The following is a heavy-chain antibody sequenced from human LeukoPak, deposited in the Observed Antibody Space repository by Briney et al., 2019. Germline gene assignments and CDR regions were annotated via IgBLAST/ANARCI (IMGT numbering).Heavy chain of an antibody. CDR1: GFTFSSYG. V-gene: IGHV3-33*01. J-gene: IGHJ6*02. D-gene: IGHD5-12*01. CDR3: ARDRDGYDWSDLYGMDV. Sequence: GGSLRLSCAASGFTFSSYGMHWVRQAPGKGLEWVAVIWYDGSNKYYADSVKGRFTISRDNSKNTLYLQMNSLRAEDTAVCYCARDRDGYDWSDLYGMDVWGQGTTVTVSS. CDR2: IWYDGSNK.